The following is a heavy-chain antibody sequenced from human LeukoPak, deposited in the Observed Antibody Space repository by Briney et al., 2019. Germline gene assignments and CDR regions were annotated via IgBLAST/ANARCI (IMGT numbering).Heavy chain of an antibody. CDR3: ARDLGVATSGTFY. V-gene: IGHV3-66*01. J-gene: IGHJ4*02. D-gene: IGHD6-13*01. Sequence: PGGSLRLSCAASGFTVSNNYMSWVRQAPGKGLEWVSLIYSGGSTYYADSVKGRLTISRDNSKNTLYLQMNSLRAEDTAVYYCARDLGVATSGTFYWGQGTLVTVSS. CDR1: GFTVSNNY. CDR2: IYSGGST.